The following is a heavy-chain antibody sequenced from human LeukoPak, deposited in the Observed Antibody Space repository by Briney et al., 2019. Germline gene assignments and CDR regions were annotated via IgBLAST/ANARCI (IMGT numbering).Heavy chain of an antibody. CDR3: ARGQVYYGSGSYYHYYYYYYMDV. Sequence: PSETLSLTCTVASGSISSYYWSWIRQPAGKGLEWICRIYTSVATNYTPSLKSRVTMSVDTSKNQFSLKRSSVTAADTAVYYCARGQVYYGSGSYYHYYYYYYMDVWGKGTTVTVSS. CDR1: SGSISSYY. CDR2: IYTSVAT. D-gene: IGHD3-10*01. J-gene: IGHJ6*03. V-gene: IGHV4-4*07.